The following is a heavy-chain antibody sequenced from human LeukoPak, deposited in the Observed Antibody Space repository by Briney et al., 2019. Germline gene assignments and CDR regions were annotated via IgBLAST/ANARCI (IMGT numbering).Heavy chain of an antibody. J-gene: IGHJ4*02. CDR2: IYYSGST. CDR1: GGSISSYY. V-gene: IGHV4-59*01. D-gene: IGHD2-2*01. CDR3: ASRSTSWSYFDY. Sequence: KPSETLSLTCTVSGGSISSYYWSWIRQPPGKGLEWIGYIYYSGSTNYNPSLKSRVTISVDTSKNQFSLKPSSVTAADTAVYYCASRSTSWSYFDYWGQGTLVTVSS.